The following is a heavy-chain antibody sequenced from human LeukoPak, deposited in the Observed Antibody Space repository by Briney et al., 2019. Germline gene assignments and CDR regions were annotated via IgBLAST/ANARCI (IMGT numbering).Heavy chain of an antibody. CDR3: AKGPYSSGWYYMDV. V-gene: IGHV3-23*01. Sequence: GGSLRLFCAASGGTFSSYAMSWVRQAPGKGLEWVSAISGSGGSTYYADSVKGRFTISRDNSKNTLYLQMNSLRAEDTAVYYCAKGPYSSGWYYMDVWGKGTTVTVSS. CDR2: ISGSGGST. J-gene: IGHJ6*03. CDR1: GGTFSSYA. D-gene: IGHD6-19*01.